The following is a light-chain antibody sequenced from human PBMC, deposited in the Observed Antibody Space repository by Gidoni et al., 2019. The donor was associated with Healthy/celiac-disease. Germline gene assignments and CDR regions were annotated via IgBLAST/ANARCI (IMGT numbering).Light chain of an antibody. V-gene: IGKV1-8*01. Sequence: RMTQSPSSLSASTGDRVTITCRASQGISSYLAWYQQKPGKAPKLLICAASTLQSGVPSRFSGIGSGTDFTLTISCLQSEDFATYYCQQYYSYLPYTFGQGTKLEIK. CDR3: QQYYSYLPYT. J-gene: IGKJ2*01. CDR1: QGISSY. CDR2: AAS.